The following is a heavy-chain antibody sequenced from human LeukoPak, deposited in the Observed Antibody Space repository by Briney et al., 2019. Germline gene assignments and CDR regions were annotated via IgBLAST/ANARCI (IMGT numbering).Heavy chain of an antibody. D-gene: IGHD4-17*01. CDR2: IRYDGSNK. CDR3: ARAPFYGDYGGWFDP. Sequence: GGSLRLSCAASGFTFSSYGMHWVRQAPGKGLEWVAFIRYDGSNKYYADSVKGRFTISRDNSKNTLYLQMNSLRAEDTAVYYCARAPFYGDYGGWFDPWGQGTLVTVSS. CDR1: GFTFSSYG. V-gene: IGHV3-30*02. J-gene: IGHJ5*02.